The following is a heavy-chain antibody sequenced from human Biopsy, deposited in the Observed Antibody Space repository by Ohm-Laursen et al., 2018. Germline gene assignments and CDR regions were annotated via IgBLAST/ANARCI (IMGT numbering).Heavy chain of an antibody. CDR2: IYYTGHT. J-gene: IGHJ4*02. Sequence: GTLSLTCTVSGGSIKSYYWNWIRQSPGKGLEWIGFIYYTGHTNYNPSLKSRATISEDTSKNQFSLKVISVTAADTAVYYCARLTGDPSYWGQGILVTVSS. CDR1: GGSIKSYY. D-gene: IGHD7-27*01. CDR3: ARLTGDPSY. V-gene: IGHV4-59*01.